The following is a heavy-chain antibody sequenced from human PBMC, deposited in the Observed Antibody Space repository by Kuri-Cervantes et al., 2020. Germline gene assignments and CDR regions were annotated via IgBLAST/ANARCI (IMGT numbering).Heavy chain of an antibody. CDR2: ISYDGSNK. V-gene: IGHV3-30*18. CDR1: GFTVSSYG. CDR3: AKDPRQRLGELSLLLY. Sequence: GGSLRLSCAASGFTVSSYGMHWVRQAPGKGLEWVAVISYDGSNKYYADSVKGRFTISRDNSKNTLYLQMNSLRAEDTAVYYCAKDPRQRLGELSLLLYWGQGTLVTVSS. J-gene: IGHJ4*02. D-gene: IGHD3-16*02.